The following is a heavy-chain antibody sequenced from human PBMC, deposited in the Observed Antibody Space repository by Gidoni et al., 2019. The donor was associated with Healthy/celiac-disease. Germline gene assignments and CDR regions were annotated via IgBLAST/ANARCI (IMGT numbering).Heavy chain of an antibody. CDR1: GFTFSSYG. CDR3: GREYSGDPQRNDAFDI. Sequence: VQPGRSLRLSCAASGFTFSSYGMHWVRQAPGKGLEWVAVISYDGSNKYYADSVKGRFTISRDNSKNTLYLQLNSLRAEDTAVYYCGREYSGDPQRNDAFDIWGQGTMVTVSS. V-gene: IGHV3-30*03. CDR2: ISYDGSNK. D-gene: IGHD5-12*01. J-gene: IGHJ3*02.